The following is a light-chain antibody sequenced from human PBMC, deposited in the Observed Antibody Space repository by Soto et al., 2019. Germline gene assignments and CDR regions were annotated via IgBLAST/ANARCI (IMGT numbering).Light chain of an antibody. J-gene: IGKJ2*01. V-gene: IGKV3-11*01. CDR3: QQRFNWPRFT. CDR1: QGISSD. CDR2: DAS. Sequence: EIVLTQSPSTLSLSLGDRATIACRASQGISSDLAWYQQKPGKAPRLLIYDASNRATGIPARFSGGGSGTDFSLTISSLEPEDVAVYYCQQRFNWPRFTFGQGTKLEIK.